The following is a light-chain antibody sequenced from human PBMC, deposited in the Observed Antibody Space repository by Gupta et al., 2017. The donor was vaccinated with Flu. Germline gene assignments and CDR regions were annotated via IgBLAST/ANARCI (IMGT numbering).Light chain of an antibody. CDR2: DAS. J-gene: IGKJ3*01. CDR1: QDISNY. V-gene: IGKV1-33*01. CDR3: QQDDNLPPV. Sequence: DIQMTHSPSSLSASVGDRVTITCQASQDISNYLNWYQQKPGKAPKLLIYDASNLETGVPSRFSGSGSGTDFTFTISSLQPEDIATYYCQQDDNLPPVFGHGTKVDIK.